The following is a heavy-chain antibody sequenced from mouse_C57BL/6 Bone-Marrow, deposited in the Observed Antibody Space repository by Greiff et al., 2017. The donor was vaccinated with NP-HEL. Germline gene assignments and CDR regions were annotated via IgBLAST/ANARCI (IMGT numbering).Heavy chain of an antibody. CDR2: ISSGGDYI. D-gene: IGHD2-3*01. V-gene: IGHV5-9-1*02. CDR1: GFTFSSYA. Sequence: DVMLVESGEGLVKPGGSLKLSCAASGFTFSSYAMSWVRQTPEKRLEWVAYISSGGDYIYYADTVKGRFTISRDNARNTLYLQMSSLKSEDTAMYYCTSYDGYPDYWGQGTTLTVSS. J-gene: IGHJ2*01. CDR3: TSYDGYPDY.